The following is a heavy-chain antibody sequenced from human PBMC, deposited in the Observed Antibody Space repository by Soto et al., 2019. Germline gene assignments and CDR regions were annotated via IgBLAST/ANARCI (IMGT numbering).Heavy chain of an antibody. Sequence: SQTLSLTCAISVDTVSSNSAAGNCIRQSPSRGLEWLGRTYYRSKWYNDYAVSVKSRITINPDTSKNQSSLQLNSVTPEDTAVYYCARGVAARPPGAGGSFDYWGQGTLVTVSS. D-gene: IGHD6-6*01. V-gene: IGHV6-1*01. CDR3: ARGVAARPPGAGGSFDY. CDR1: VDTVSSNSAA. CDR2: TYYRSKWYN. J-gene: IGHJ4*02.